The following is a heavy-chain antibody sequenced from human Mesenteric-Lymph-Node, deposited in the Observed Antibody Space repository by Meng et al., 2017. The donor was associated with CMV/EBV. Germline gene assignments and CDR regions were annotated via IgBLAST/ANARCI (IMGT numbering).Heavy chain of an antibody. J-gene: IGHJ5*02. CDR2: IDPSGGST. CDR3: ARRAVGATYSNHWFAP. Sequence: SGSSFTRYYMHWVRQAPGRGLEGLGMIDPSGGSTSYAQKFQGSVTMTRDTSTSTVYMELSGLRSEDTAVYYCARRAVGATYSNHWFAPWGQGTLVTVSS. D-gene: IGHD1-26*01. CDR1: GSSFTRYY. V-gene: IGHV1-46*01.